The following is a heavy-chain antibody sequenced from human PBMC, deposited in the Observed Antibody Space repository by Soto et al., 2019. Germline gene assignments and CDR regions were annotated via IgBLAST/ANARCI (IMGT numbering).Heavy chain of an antibody. J-gene: IGHJ6*02. Sequence: QVQLVQSGAEVKKPGSSVKVSCKASGGTFSSYAISWVRQAPGQGLEWMGGIIPIFGTANYAQKFQGRVTITADESTSTAYRELSSLRSEDTAVYYCARPGVNHIAARLLYYYYGMDVWGQGTTVTVSS. CDR1: GGTFSSYA. CDR2: IIPIFGTA. CDR3: ARPGVNHIAARLLYYYYGMDV. V-gene: IGHV1-69*01. D-gene: IGHD6-6*01.